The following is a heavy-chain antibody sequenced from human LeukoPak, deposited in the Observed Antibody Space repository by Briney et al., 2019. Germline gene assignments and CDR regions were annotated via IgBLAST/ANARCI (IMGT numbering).Heavy chain of an antibody. D-gene: IGHD4-17*01. CDR1: GSRFTSYW. Sequence: GASLKISCKGSGSRFTSYWIGWGRRMPGKGLGWMGIIYPGDSDTRYSPSFKGQVTISADKSISTAYLQWSSLKASDTAMYYCARHQGRYGDYAEVWFDPWGQGTLVTVSS. V-gene: IGHV5-51*01. J-gene: IGHJ5*02. CDR2: IYPGDSDT. CDR3: ARHQGRYGDYAEVWFDP.